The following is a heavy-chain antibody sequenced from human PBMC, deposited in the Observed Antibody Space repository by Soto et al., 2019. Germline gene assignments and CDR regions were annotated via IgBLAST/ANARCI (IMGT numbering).Heavy chain of an antibody. Sequence: KPSETRSRTWTVSGDSVSSGNYYWTWIRQPPGKVLEWIGSIYFTGSTNYNPSLKSRLTMSIDTSRNLFSLRLDSVTAADTAVYYCGRVPVDTYMIYWSDPWGQGTLVTVSS. V-gene: IGHV4-61*01. J-gene: IGHJ5*02. CDR2: IYFTGST. CDR3: GRVPVDTYMIYWSDP. CDR1: GDSVSSGNYY. D-gene: IGHD3-16*01.